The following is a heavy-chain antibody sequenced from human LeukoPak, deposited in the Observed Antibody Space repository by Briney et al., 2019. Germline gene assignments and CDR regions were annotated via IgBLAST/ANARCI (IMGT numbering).Heavy chain of an antibody. Sequence: PGGSLRLSCAASGFTFSNYGMNWVRQAPGKGLEWVSSITGSGGDAYYADSVKGRFTISRDNAKNTLDLQMNSLRSEDTAVYYCAKGLKGCRGSSCSYFFDFWGQGALITVSS. CDR2: ITGSGGDA. CDR1: GFTFSNYG. D-gene: IGHD5-12*01. V-gene: IGHV3-23*01. CDR3: AKGLKGCRGSSCSYFFDF. J-gene: IGHJ4*02.